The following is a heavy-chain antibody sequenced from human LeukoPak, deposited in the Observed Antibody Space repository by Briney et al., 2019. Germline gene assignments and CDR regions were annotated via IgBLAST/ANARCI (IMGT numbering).Heavy chain of an antibody. D-gene: IGHD6-19*01. V-gene: IGHV1-69*05. CDR3: ARDQGYSSGWSLGY. J-gene: IGHJ4*02. CDR1: GGTFSSYA. CDR2: IIPIFGTA. Sequence: SVKVSCKASGGTFSSYAISWVRQAPGQGLEWMGRIIPIFGTANYAQKFQGRDTITTDESTNTAYMELSSLRSEDTAVYYCARDQGYSSGWSLGYWGQGTLVTVSS.